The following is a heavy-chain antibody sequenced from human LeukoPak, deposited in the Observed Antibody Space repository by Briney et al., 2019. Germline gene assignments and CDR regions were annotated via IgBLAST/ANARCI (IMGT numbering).Heavy chain of an antibody. V-gene: IGHV1-46*01. CDR2: INPSDGTT. D-gene: IGHD2-15*01. CDR1: GYTFASYY. J-gene: IGHJ4*02. CDR3: ARGDCSGGSCYDFDY. Sequence: ASVKVSCKASGYTFASYYIHWVRKAPGQGLEWMGIINPSDGTTSHAQKFQGRVTMTRDTSTSTVHMELSSLRSEDTAVYYCARGDCSGGSCYDFDYWGQGTLVTVSS.